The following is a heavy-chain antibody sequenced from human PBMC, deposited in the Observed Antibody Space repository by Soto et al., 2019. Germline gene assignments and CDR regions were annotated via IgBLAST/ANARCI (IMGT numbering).Heavy chain of an antibody. CDR2: ISYDGSNK. V-gene: IGHV3-30*18. CDR1: GFTFSSYG. D-gene: IGHD6-6*01. J-gene: IGHJ6*02. Sequence: GGSMRLSCAASGFTFSSYGMHWVRQAPGKGLERVAVISYDGSNKYYADAVKGRFTISRDNSKNTLYLQMNSLRAEDTAVYYCAKDSARGAPYYYSGMDDWGQGTTVDVSS. CDR3: AKDSARGAPYYYSGMDD.